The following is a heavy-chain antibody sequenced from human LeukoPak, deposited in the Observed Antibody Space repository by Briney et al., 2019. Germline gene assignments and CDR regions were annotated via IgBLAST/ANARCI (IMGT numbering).Heavy chain of an antibody. V-gene: IGHV1-18*01. CDR2: ISAYNSNT. Sequence: ASVKVSCKASGYTFTSYGISWVRQAPGQGLEWMGWISAYNSNTNYAQKLQGRVTMTTDTSTSTAYMELRSLRSDDTAVYYCASMVGAAGTGGYFDYWGQGTLVTVSS. CDR1: GYTFTSYG. J-gene: IGHJ4*02. CDR3: ASMVGAAGTGGYFDY. D-gene: IGHD6-19*01.